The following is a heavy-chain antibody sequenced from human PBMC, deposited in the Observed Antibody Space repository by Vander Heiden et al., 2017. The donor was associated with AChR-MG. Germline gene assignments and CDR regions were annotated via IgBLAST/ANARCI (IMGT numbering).Heavy chain of an antibody. D-gene: IGHD5-12*01. CDR1: GYTFTSYD. CDR2: MNPNSGNT. V-gene: IGHV1-8*01. J-gene: IGHJ5*02. CDR3: ARGGRGATILKQHKNWYHP. Sequence: QVQLVRSGAAVKKPGASVKVSCKASGYTFTSYDINWVRQATGQGREWMGWMNPNSGNTGYAQKLQGRVTMTRNTSISTAYMELSSLRSDDTAVYYCARGGRGATILKQHKNWYHPWGQGRLVTVSS.